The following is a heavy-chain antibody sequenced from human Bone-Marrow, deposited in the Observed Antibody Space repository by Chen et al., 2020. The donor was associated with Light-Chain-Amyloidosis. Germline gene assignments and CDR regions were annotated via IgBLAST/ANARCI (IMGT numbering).Heavy chain of an antibody. V-gene: IGHV4-34*12. J-gene: IGHJ6*03. Sequence: QVQLQEWGTGLLKPSETLSLTCAVYGAPLSNYYWTWVRQAPGKGMEWMGEIIETGSASFNPTLKSRLTMSVEKSKNQFSLKLTSVTAADTAVYYCARAIYRYYDLVNFYHYMDVWGRGTTVTVS. CDR3: ARAIYRYYDLVNFYHYMDV. CDR1: GAPLSNYY. CDR2: IIETGSA. D-gene: IGHD3-3*01.